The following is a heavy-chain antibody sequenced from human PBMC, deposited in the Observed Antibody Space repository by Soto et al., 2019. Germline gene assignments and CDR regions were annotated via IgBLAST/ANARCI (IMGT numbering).Heavy chain of an antibody. CDR3: AREKSSGYYGMDV. CDR1: GFTFSDYY. CDR2: IASRDPTV. D-gene: IGHD3-22*01. Sequence: PGGSLRLSCATSGFTFSDYYMSWFRQAPGKGLEWVSYIASRDPTVYYADSVRGRFTISRDNARNLLYMQMDNLRADDTAVYYCAREKSSGYYGMDVWGQGTTVTVSS. J-gene: IGHJ6*02. V-gene: IGHV3-11*01.